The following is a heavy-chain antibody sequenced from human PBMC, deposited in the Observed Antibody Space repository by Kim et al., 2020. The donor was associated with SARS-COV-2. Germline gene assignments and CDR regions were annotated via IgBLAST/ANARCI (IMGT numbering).Heavy chain of an antibody. D-gene: IGHD3-10*01. CDR1: GGSFSGSY. J-gene: IGHJ4*02. V-gene: IGHV4-34*01. CDR3: ARGPRYGSGSQY. Sequence: SETLSLTCAVYGGSFSGSYWCWIRQRPWKGLEWIGEINNSGSTNYNPALKSRVTISVDTTKNQYSLKLSSVTAAATAVYYCARGPRYGSGSQYWGQGTLVTVSS. CDR2: INNSGST.